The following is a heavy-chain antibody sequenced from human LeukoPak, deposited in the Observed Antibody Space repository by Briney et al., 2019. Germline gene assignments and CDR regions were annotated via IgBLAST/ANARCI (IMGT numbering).Heavy chain of an antibody. CDR2: MSGSGSDI. D-gene: IGHD1-26*01. J-gene: IGHJ4*02. CDR1: GFTFSVYE. Sequence: GGSLRLSCAASGFTFSVYEMNWVRQAPGKGLEWVSYMSGSGSDIYYADSVEGRFTISRDNAKNSLYLQMNSLRAEDTAVYYCARGLGWELNYFDYWGQGTLVTVSS. V-gene: IGHV3-48*03. CDR3: ARGLGWELNYFDY.